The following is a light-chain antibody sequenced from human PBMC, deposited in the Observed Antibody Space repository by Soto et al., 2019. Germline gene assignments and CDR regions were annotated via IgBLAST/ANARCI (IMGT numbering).Light chain of an antibody. CDR2: DAS. J-gene: IGKJ1*01. Sequence: DIPITQSPSTLSASVGDRVTHTCRASQSISSWLAWYQQKPGKAPELLIFDASNLKSGVSSRFSGSGSGTEFTLTISRLQPDDVATYYCLQYSSHSWTFGQGTKVDIK. CDR1: QSISSW. V-gene: IGKV1-5*01. CDR3: LQYSSHSWT.